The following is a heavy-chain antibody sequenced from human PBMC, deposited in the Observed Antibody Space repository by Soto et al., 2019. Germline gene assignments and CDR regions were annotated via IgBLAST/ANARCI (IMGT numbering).Heavy chain of an antibody. CDR3: ARLSVVVTAIHYYYYGMDV. CDR2: IYYSGST. J-gene: IGHJ6*02. CDR1: AGSISSSSYY. Sequence: SETLSLTCTVSAGSISSSSYYWGWIRQPPEKGLEWIGSIYYSGSTYYNPSLKSRVTISVDTSKNQFSLKLSSVTAADTAVYYCARLSVVVTAIHYYYYGMDVWGQGTTVTVSS. D-gene: IGHD2-21*02. V-gene: IGHV4-39*01.